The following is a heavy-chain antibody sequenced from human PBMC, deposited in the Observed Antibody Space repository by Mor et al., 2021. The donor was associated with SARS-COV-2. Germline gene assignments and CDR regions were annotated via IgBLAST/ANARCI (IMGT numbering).Heavy chain of an antibody. V-gene: IGHV1-3*01. Sequence: IHGGTGETKHSHSFQGRVTVTKDTSASTAYMELSSLRSEDTAVYYCAEFTDQGFDIWGQGTMVTVSS. D-gene: IGHD2-2*01. CDR3: AEFTDQGFDI. J-gene: IGHJ3*02. CDR2: IHGGTGET.